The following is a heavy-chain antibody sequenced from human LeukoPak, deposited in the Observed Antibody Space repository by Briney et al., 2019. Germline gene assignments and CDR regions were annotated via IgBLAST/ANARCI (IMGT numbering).Heavy chain of an antibody. J-gene: IGHJ4*02. D-gene: IGHD4-11*01. V-gene: IGHV3-33*01. CDR3: ARDAQRGFDYSNSLKY. CDR1: GFTFSHYA. CDR2: IWSDGSNQ. Sequence: GGSLRLSCAASGFTFSHYAFHWVRQAPGKGLEWVAVIWSDGSNQYYGNSVKGRFIIYRDDSQKTVYLQMNSLRAEDTAVYYCARDAQRGFDYSNSLKYWGQGSLVTVSS.